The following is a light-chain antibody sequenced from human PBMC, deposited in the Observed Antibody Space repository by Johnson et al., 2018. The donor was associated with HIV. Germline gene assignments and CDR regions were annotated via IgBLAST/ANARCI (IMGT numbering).Light chain of an antibody. CDR3: GPWDSSLRAVV. CDR2: ENN. Sequence: QAVLTQPPSVSAAPGQKVTISCSGSSSNIGNNYVSWYQQLPGTAPKLLIYENNKRPSGIPDRFSGSKSGTSATLGITGLQTGDEADYYCGPWDSSLRAVVFGTGTKVTVL. CDR1: SSNIGNNY. V-gene: IGLV1-51*02. J-gene: IGLJ1*01.